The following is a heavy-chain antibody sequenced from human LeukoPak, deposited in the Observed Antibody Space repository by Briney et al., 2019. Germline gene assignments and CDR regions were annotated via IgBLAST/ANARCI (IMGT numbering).Heavy chain of an antibody. CDR1: GFSFSNYW. J-gene: IGHJ4*02. D-gene: IGHD4-23*01. Sequence: GGALRLSCAASGFSFSNYWMHWGRQAPGEGLVCVSRINGDGSSTAYADSVKARCTISRDNAKNKMYLQMNSLTAGDTAVYYCAREMYRDYGGHDYWGQGTLVTVPS. V-gene: IGHV3-74*01. CDR2: INGDGSST. CDR3: AREMYRDYGGHDY.